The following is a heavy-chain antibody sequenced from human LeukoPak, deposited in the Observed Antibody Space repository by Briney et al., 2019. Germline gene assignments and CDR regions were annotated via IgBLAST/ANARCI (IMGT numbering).Heavy chain of an antibody. CDR2: INPNSGGT. D-gene: IGHD6-13*01. V-gene: IGHV1-2*02. Sequence: ASVKVSCKASGYTFTGYYMHWVRQASGQGLEWMGWINPNSGGTNYAQKFQGRVTMTRDTSISTAYMELSRLRSDDTAVYYCARGYQVAAAGMDVWGQGTTVTVSS. J-gene: IGHJ6*02. CDR1: GYTFTGYY. CDR3: ARGYQVAAAGMDV.